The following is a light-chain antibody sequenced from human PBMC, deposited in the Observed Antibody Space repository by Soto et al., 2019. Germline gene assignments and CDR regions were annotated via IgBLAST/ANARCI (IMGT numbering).Light chain of an antibody. Sequence: EIVLTQSPATLSLSPGERATLSCRASQSVSSYLAWYQQKPGQAPRLLIYDASSRATGIPARFSGSGSGTDFTRTISSLEPEDFAVYYCQLRSNWPLYTFGPGTKLEIK. CDR3: QLRSNWPLYT. CDR2: DAS. V-gene: IGKV3-11*01. J-gene: IGKJ2*01. CDR1: QSVSSY.